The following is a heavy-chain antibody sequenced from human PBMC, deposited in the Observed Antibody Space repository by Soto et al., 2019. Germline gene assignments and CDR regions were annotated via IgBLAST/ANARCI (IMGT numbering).Heavy chain of an antibody. CDR3: AGTTSHQWYYMDV. CDR2: IYYSGST. J-gene: IGHJ6*03. Sequence: PSETLSLTCTVSGGSISRSSYYWGWIRQPPGKGLEWIGSIYYSGSTYYNPSLKSRVTIFVDTSKNQFSLQLTSVTPEDTAVYKCAGTTSHQWYYMDVGGKGTRVPVSS. D-gene: IGHD6-19*01. CDR1: GGSISRSSYY. V-gene: IGHV4-39*01.